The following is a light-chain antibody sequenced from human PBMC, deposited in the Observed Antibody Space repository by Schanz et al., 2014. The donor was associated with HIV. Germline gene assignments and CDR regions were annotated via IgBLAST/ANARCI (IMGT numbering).Light chain of an antibody. CDR2: GAF. V-gene: IGKV3-20*01. CDR1: QTLSSSH. Sequence: EIVLTQFPGTLSLSPGERGTLSCRASQTLSSSHLAWYQHKPGQAPRLLIYGAFTRATGIPVRFSGRGSGTEFTLTISRLEPVDFAVYYCQQYVTSTRITFGGGTKVEIK. CDR3: QQYVTSTRIT. J-gene: IGKJ4*01.